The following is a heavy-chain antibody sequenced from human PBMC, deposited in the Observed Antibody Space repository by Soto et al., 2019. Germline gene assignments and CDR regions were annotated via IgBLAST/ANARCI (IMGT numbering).Heavy chain of an antibody. V-gene: IGHV4-59*01. CDR1: GGSISSYY. CDR3: ARRYGSAFDI. CDR2: IYYSEST. D-gene: IGHD3-10*01. J-gene: IGHJ3*02. Sequence: QVQLQESGPGLVKPSETLSLTCTVSGGSISSYYWSWIRQPPGKGLEWIGYIYYSESTNYNPSLKRRVTLSVARAKDQVSLKLSSVTAADTAVYYCARRYGSAFDIWGQGTMVTVSS.